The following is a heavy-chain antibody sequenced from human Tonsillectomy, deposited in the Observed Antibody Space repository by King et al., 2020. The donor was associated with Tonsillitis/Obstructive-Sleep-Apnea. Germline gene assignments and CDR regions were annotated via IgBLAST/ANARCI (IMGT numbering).Heavy chain of an antibody. CDR1: GFTFDDYA. J-gene: IGHJ4*02. D-gene: IGHD3-10*01. Sequence: VQLVESGGGVVQPGGSLRLSCAASGFTFDDYAMHWVRQAPGKGLEWVSLISGDGGSKHYAESVKGRFTISRDNRKNSLYLQINSLRTEDTALYYCAKDISYYGSGSYYNYWGQGTLVTVSS. CDR3: AKDISYYGSGSYYNY. V-gene: IGHV3-43*02. CDR2: ISGDGGSK.